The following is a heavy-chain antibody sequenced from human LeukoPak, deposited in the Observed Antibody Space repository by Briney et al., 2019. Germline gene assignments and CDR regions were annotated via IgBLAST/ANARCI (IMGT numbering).Heavy chain of an antibody. CDR2: ISSTSSYI. CDR3: ARVGYSSGWYFVY. CDR1: GFTFSTYS. J-gene: IGHJ4*02. V-gene: IGHV3-21*01. D-gene: IGHD6-19*01. Sequence: GGSLRLSCAASGFTFSTYSMNWVRQAPGKGLEWVSSISSTSSYIYYADSVKGRFTISRDNAQKSLYLQMNSLRAEDTAVYYGARVGYSSGWYFVYWGQGTLVTVSS.